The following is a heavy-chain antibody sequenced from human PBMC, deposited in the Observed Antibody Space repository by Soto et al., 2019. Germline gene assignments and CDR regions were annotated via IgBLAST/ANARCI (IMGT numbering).Heavy chain of an antibody. D-gene: IGHD3-3*01. CDR1: GFTFSSYG. CDR3: AKSPWSGYYTFDY. V-gene: IGHV3-30*18. J-gene: IGHJ4*02. Sequence: PGGSLRLSCAASGFTFSSYGMHWVRQAPGKGLEWVAVISYDGSNKYYADSVKGRFTISRDNSKNTLYLQMNSLRAEDTAVYYCAKSPWSGYYTFDYWGQGTLVTVSS. CDR2: ISYDGSNK.